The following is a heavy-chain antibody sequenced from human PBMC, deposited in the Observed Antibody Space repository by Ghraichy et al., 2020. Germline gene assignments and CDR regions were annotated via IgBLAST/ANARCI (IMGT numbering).Heavy chain of an antibody. Sequence: GGSLRLSCAASGFTFSDYAMNWVRQAPGKGLEWVSGISGNGANKFYADSVNGRVTISRDNSKNTLYLQMNSLRAEDTAVYYCAKQTATWYFTMDVWGQGTTVTVSS. D-gene: IGHD2-15*01. CDR3: AKQTATWYFTMDV. J-gene: IGHJ6*02. V-gene: IGHV3-23*01. CDR1: GFTFSDYA. CDR2: ISGNGANK.